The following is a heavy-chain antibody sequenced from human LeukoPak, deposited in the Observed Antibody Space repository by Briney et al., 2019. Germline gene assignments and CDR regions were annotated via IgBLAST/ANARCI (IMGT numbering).Heavy chain of an antibody. V-gene: IGHV3-30*04. Sequence: GGSLRLSCAASGFTFSSYAMHWVRQAPGKGLEWVAVISYDGSNKYYADSVKGRFTISRDNSKNTLYLQMNSLRAEDTAVYYCARGSGFYGMDVWGKETTVTVSS. CDR1: GFTFSSYA. D-gene: IGHD3-3*01. J-gene: IGHJ6*04. CDR3: ARGSGFYGMDV. CDR2: ISYDGSNK.